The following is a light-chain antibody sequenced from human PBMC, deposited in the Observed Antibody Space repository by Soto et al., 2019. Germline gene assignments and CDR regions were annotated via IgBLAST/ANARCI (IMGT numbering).Light chain of an antibody. CDR1: SGHSSYI. CDR3: ETWDRNTVV. J-gene: IGLJ2*01. V-gene: IGLV4-60*02. CDR2: LEGTGSY. Sequence: QPVLTQSSSASASLGSSVKLTCTLSSGHSSYIIAWHHQQPGKAPRYLMKLEGTGSYNKGSGVPDRFSGSSSGADRYLTISNLQFEDEADYYCETWDRNTVVFGGGTKLTVL.